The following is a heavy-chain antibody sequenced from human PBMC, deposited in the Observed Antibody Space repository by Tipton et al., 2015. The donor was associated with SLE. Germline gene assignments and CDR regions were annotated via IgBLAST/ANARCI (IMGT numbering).Heavy chain of an antibody. CDR3: AIEMSAYDFWSGGDRYYYKDV. V-gene: IGHV4-34*01. J-gene: IGHJ6*03. D-gene: IGHD3-3*01. Sequence: LRLSCAVYGGSFSGYYWSWIRQPPGKGLEWIGEINHSGSTNYNPSLKSRVTISVDTSKNQFSLKLSSVTAADTAVYYCAIEMSAYDFWSGGDRYYYKDVWGKGTTVTVSS. CDR2: INHSGST. CDR1: GGSFSGYY.